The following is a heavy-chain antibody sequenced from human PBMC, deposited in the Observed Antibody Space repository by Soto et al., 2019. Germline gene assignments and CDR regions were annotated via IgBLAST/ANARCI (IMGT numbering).Heavy chain of an antibody. Sequence: SETLSLTCTVSGGSISSYYWSWIRQPPGKGLEWIGYIYYSGSTNYNPSLKSRDTISVDTSKNQFSLKLSSVTAADTAVYYCARSNYYGSLDYWGQGTLVTVSS. J-gene: IGHJ4*02. CDR3: ARSNYYGSLDY. CDR2: IYYSGST. CDR1: GGSISSYY. D-gene: IGHD3-10*01. V-gene: IGHV4-59*01.